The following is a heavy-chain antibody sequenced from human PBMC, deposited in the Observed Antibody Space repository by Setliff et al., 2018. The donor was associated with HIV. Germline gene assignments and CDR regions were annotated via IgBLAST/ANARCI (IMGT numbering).Heavy chain of an antibody. V-gene: IGHV1-2*06. CDR2: INPNNGDT. J-gene: IGHJ3*02. Sequence: ASVKVSCKASGYTFTAYYLHWVRQAPGQGLEWMGRINPNNGDTNYAQKFQGRVTMTRDTSISTAFMDLSRLRSDDTAVYYCARDPGYKSSWYGAFDIWGQGTMVTVSS. CDR1: GYTFTAYY. D-gene: IGHD6-13*01. CDR3: ARDPGYKSSWYGAFDI.